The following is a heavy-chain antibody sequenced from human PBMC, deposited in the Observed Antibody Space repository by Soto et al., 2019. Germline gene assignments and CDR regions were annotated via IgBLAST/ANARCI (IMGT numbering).Heavy chain of an antibody. CDR2: VYYSGGA. CDR1: GGSIDNSHSF. J-gene: IGHJ4*02. CDR3: LRVLEAATRHTASDS. Sequence: SETLSLTCDVSGGSIDNSHSFWGWVRQPPGKGLEFIGSVYYSGGAYYSPSLKSRVTVSVDTSKNQLSLRVNSVTAADTAVYYCLRVLEAATRHTASDSSGPALQLTVFS. V-gene: IGHV4-39*01. D-gene: IGHD2-15*01.